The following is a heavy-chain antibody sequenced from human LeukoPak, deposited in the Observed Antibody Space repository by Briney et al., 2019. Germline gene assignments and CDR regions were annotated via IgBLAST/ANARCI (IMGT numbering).Heavy chain of an antibody. D-gene: IGHD1-1*01. Sequence: GGSLRLSCAASGFTFDDYSMHWVRQAPGKGLEWVSLISGDGGTTYYAGSVKGRFTISRDNSKNSLYLQMSSLRTEDTALYYCAKHNWNYDSWGQGTLVTVSS. J-gene: IGHJ5*01. CDR3: AKHNWNYDS. V-gene: IGHV3-43*02. CDR2: ISGDGGTT. CDR1: GFTFDDYS.